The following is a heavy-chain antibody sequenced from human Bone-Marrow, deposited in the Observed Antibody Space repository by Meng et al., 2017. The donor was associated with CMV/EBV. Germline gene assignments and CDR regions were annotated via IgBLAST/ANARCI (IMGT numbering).Heavy chain of an antibody. J-gene: IGHJ4*02. V-gene: IGHV4-34*01. Sequence: SWVRQAPGKGLEWIGEINHSGSTNYNPSLKSRVTISVDTSKNQFSLKLSSVTAADTAVYYCARGSTGITPYWGQGTLVTVSS. CDR3: ARGSTGITPY. CDR2: INHSGST. D-gene: IGHD1-1*01.